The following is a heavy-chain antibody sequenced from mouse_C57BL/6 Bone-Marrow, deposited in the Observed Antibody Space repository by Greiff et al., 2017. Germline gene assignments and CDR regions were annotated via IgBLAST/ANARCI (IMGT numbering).Heavy chain of an antibody. CDR1: GFTFSDYG. J-gene: IGHJ4*01. V-gene: IGHV5-15*01. CDR2: ISNLAYSI. CDR3: ARLGYYYGHYAMDY. D-gene: IGHD1-1*01. Sequence: EVQLVESGGGLVQPGGSLKLSCAASGFTFSDYGMAWVRQAPRKGPEWVAFISNLAYSIYYADTVTGRFTISRENAKNTLYLGMSSLRSEDTAMYYCARLGYYYGHYAMDYWGQGTSVTVSS.